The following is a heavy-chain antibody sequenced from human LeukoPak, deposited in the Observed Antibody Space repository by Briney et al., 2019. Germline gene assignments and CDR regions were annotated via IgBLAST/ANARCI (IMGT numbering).Heavy chain of an antibody. J-gene: IGHJ4*02. CDR3: ARQKGGSSWPIDY. D-gene: IGHD6-13*01. CDR1: GYSFTSYW. Sequence: GESLKISCKGSGYSFTSYWIGWVRQMPGKGLEWMGIIYPGDSDTRYSPSFQGQVTISADKSLSTDYLQWSSLKASDPAMYYCARQKGGSSWPIDYWGQGTLVTVSS. CDR2: IYPGDSDT. V-gene: IGHV5-51*01.